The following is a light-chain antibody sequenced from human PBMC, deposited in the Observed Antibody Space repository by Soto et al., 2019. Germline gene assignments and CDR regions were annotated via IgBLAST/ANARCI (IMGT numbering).Light chain of an antibody. J-gene: IGKJ1*01. CDR3: QQYNNWPRT. CDR2: GTS. Sequence: ESVLTQSPGTLSLSPGERATLSCRASQSVSSNLAWYQQKPGQAPRLLIYGTSTRATGIPARFSGSGSGTDFTLTISSLQFEDFAVYYCQQYNNWPRTFGQGTKVDNK. V-gene: IGKV3-15*01. CDR1: QSVSSN.